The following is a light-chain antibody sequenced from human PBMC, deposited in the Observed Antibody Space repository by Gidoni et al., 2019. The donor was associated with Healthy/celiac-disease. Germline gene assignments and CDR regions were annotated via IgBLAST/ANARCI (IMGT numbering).Light chain of an antibody. CDR3: QQSYSTPIT. Sequence: QMTQSPSSLSASVGDRVTITCRASQSISSYLNWYQQKPGKAPKLLIYAASSLQSGVPSRFSGRGSGTDFTLTISSLQPEDFATYYCQQSYSTPITFGQGTRLEIK. CDR1: QSISSY. V-gene: IGKV1-39*01. CDR2: AAS. J-gene: IGKJ5*01.